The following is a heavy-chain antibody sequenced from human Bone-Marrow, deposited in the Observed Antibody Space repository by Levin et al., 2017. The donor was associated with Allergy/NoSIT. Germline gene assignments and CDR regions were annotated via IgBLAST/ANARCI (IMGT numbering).Heavy chain of an antibody. CDR3: ARDPDDCSGGSCYGFDY. CDR1: GGSISSSNW. CDR2: IYHSGST. Sequence: GSLRLSCAVSGGSISSSNWWSWVRQPPGKGLEWIGEIYHSGSTNYNPSLKSRVTISVDKSKNQFSLKLSSVTAADTAVYYCARDPDDCSGGSCYGFDYWGQGTLVTVSS. J-gene: IGHJ4*02. V-gene: IGHV4-4*02. D-gene: IGHD2-15*01.